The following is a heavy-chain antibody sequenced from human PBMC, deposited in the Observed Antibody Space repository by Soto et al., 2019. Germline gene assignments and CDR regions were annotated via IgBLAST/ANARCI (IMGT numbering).Heavy chain of an antibody. CDR2: ISAAGDP. CDR1: GFTFRNYD. Sequence: EVQLVESGGGLVQPGGSLRLSCEASGFTFRNYDMHWVRQGTGKGLEWVSGISAAGDPDYADSVEGRFTISREIAQNSFFLQMNSLRVGDTAVYYRARTDRDFYGLDVWGQGTTVIVSS. J-gene: IGHJ6*02. CDR3: ARTDRDFYGLDV. V-gene: IGHV3-13*05.